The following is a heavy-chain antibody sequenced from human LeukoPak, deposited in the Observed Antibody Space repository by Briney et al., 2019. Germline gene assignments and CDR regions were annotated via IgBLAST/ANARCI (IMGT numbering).Heavy chain of an antibody. Sequence: ASVKVSCKASGYTFTSYGISWVRQAPGQGLEWMGWISAYNGNTNYAQKLQGRVTMTTDTSTSTAYMELRSLRSDDTAVYYCARDNSVNWNHPGGFYFWGQGTMVTGSS. CDR3: ARDNSVNWNHPGGFYF. D-gene: IGHD1-14*01. CDR2: ISAYNGNT. CDR1: GYTFTSYG. V-gene: IGHV1-18*01. J-gene: IGHJ3*01.